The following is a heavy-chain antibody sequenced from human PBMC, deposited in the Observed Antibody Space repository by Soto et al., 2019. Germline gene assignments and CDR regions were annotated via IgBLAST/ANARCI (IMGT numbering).Heavy chain of an antibody. D-gene: IGHD6-6*01. Sequence: EVQLVESGGGLVKPGGSLRLSCAASGFTFSSYSMNWVRQAPGKGLEWVSSISSSSSYIYYADSVKGRCTISRDNAKNSLYLQMNSLGAEDTAVYYCARDTRIAARPFGYWGQGTLVTVSS. CDR3: ARDTRIAARPFGY. CDR2: ISSSSSYI. CDR1: GFTFSSYS. J-gene: IGHJ4*02. V-gene: IGHV3-21*01.